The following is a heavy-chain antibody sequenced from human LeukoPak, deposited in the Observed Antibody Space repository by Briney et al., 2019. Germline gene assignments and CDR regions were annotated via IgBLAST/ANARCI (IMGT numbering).Heavy chain of an antibody. D-gene: IGHD3-22*01. J-gene: IGHJ4*02. CDR3: TRDGIRGYYAFDY. CDR2: IRSKAYGGTT. Sequence: GGSLRLSCTASGFTFGDYGMSWVRQAPGKGLEWVGLIRSKAYGGTTEYAASVKGRFSISRDDSKSIAHLQLNSLKTEDTAVYYCTRDGIRGYYAFDYWGQGTLVTVSS. V-gene: IGHV3-49*04. CDR1: GFTFGDYG.